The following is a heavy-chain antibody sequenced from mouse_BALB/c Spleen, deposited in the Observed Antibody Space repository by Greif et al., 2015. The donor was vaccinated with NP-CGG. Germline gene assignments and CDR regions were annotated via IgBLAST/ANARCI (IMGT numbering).Heavy chain of an antibody. CDR2: IYPYNGGT. J-gene: IGHJ1*01. CDR3: ALITIV. Sequence: DVKLMVPGPELVKPGASVKISCTASGYTFTDYNMHWVKQSHGKRLEWIGYIYPYNGGTVYNQKFKSKATLTVDNSSSTAYIELRGLTPEDSAVYYCALITIVWGAETTVTVSS. CDR1: GYTFTDYN. V-gene: IGHV1S29*02. D-gene: IGHD2-4*01.